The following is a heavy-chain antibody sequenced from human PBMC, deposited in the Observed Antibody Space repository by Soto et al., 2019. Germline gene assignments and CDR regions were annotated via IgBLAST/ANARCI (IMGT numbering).Heavy chain of an antibody. CDR2: IYNSVIT. CDR3: ARDIRPHYYGSGGRYGMDV. V-gene: IGHV4-61*01. D-gene: IGHD3-10*01. J-gene: IGHJ6*02. CDR1: SGSVSSRTYC. Sequence: SETLSLTCNVSSGSVSSRTYCWSWIRQPPGKGLEWIGYIYNSVITNYNPSLKSRVTISVDTSKNQFSLKLTSVTAADTAAYYCARDIRPHYYGSGGRYGMDVWGQGTTVTVSS.